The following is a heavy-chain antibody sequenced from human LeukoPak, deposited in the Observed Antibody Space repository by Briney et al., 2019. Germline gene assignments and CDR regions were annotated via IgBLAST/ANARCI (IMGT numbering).Heavy chain of an antibody. Sequence: SETLSLTCTVSGGSISSYYWSWIRQPPGKGLGWIGYIYYSGSTNYNPSLKSRVTISVDTSKNQFSLKLSSVTAADTAVYYCAREGAYYYDSSGYFDYWGQGTLVTVSS. J-gene: IGHJ4*02. CDR2: IYYSGST. D-gene: IGHD3-22*01. CDR3: AREGAYYYDSSGYFDY. V-gene: IGHV4-59*01. CDR1: GGSISSYY.